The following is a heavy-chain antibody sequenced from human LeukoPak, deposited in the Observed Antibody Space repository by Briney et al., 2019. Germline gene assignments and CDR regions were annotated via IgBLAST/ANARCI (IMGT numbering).Heavy chain of an antibody. J-gene: IGHJ4*02. Sequence: GGSQRLSCAASGFTFSSYSMNWVRQAPGKGLEWVSSISSSSSYIYYADSVKGRFTISRDNAKNSLYLQMNSLRAEDTAVYYCARNYGDYSGADYWGQGNLVTVSS. CDR2: ISSSSSYI. V-gene: IGHV3-21*01. CDR1: GFTFSSYS. CDR3: ARNYGDYSGADY. D-gene: IGHD4-17*01.